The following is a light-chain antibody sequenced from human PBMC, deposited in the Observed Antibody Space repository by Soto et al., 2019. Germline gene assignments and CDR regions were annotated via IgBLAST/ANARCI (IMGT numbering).Light chain of an antibody. CDR1: QSINRY. CDR3: QQYKNGWT. J-gene: IGKJ1*01. V-gene: IGKV3-15*01. CDR2: GAS. Sequence: IVMTQSRACLSVPQRETAALSCRASQSINRYLAWYQHKPGQAPRLLIYGASTRATGIPAKFSGGGSGTEFTLTISSLQSEDFAIYYCQQYKNGWTFGQGTKVDIK.